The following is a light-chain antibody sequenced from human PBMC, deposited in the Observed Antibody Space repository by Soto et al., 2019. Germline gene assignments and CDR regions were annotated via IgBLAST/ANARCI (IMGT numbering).Light chain of an antibody. CDR2: GTG. Sequence: EIVLTQSPGTLSLSPGERATLSCRASESVSSHYIGWYQQRRGQAPSLLIYGTGHRSPGIPDRFSGDGAETDFTPTITRLEPEDFAVYYCKHYGSSVTFGGGTKVEIK. J-gene: IGKJ4*01. CDR1: ESVSSHY. CDR3: KHYGSSVT. V-gene: IGKV3-20*01.